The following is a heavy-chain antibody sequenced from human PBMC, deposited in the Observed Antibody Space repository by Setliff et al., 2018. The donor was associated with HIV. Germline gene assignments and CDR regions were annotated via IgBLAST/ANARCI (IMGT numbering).Heavy chain of an antibody. CDR3: ARYSPRGDTLTGHY. Sequence: SETLSLTCTVSGGSVSSGSYYWSWIRQPPGKGLEWIGYIYYSGSTKHNPSLKSRVTISLDTSKNQFSLKLTSVTAAATAVYYCARYSPRGDTLTGHYWGQGTLVTVSS. CDR2: IYYSGST. D-gene: IGHD5-18*01. J-gene: IGHJ4*02. CDR1: GGSVSSGSYY. V-gene: IGHV4-61*01.